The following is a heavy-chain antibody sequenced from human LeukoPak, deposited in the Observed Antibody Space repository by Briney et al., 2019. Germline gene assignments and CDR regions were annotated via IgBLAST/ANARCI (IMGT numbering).Heavy chain of an antibody. J-gene: IGHJ4*02. V-gene: IGHV3-23*01. D-gene: IGHD3-10*01. CDR2: ISISGGGA. CDR1: GFTFSSYT. Sequence: PGRSLRLSCAASGFTFSSYTMSWVRQAPGKGLEWVSSISISGGGAYYTDSVKGRFTISRDNSKNTLYLQMNSLRADDTAVYYYAKRAFYGSGSHYYFDCWGQGTLVTVSS. CDR3: AKRAFYGSGSHYYFDC.